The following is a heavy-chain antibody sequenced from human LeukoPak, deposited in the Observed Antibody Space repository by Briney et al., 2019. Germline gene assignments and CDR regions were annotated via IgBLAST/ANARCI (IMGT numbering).Heavy chain of an antibody. CDR1: GGTFSSYA. J-gene: IGHJ4*02. CDR2: INAGNGNT. D-gene: IGHD6-19*01. Sequence: ASVKVSCKASGGTFSSYAISWVRQAPGQRLEWMGWINAGNGNTKYSQKFQGRVTITRDTSASTAYMELSSLRSEDTAVYYCARDTPTSSGWYSHWGQGTLVTVSS. V-gene: IGHV1-3*01. CDR3: ARDTPTSSGWYSH.